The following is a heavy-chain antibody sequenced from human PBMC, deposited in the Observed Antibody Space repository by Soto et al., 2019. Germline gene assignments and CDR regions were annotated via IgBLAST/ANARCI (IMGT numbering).Heavy chain of an antibody. CDR1: GFTFSSYA. D-gene: IGHD3-3*01. V-gene: IGHV3-23*01. J-gene: IGHJ5*02. CDR3: ATLPDYDFWRGGWFDP. CDR2: ISGSGGST. Sequence: GGSLRLSCAASGFTFSSYAMSWVRQAPGKGLEWVSAISGSGGSTYYADSVKGRFTISRDNSKNTLYLQMNSLRAEDTAVYYCATLPDYDFWRGGWFDPGGQGTLVTVSS.